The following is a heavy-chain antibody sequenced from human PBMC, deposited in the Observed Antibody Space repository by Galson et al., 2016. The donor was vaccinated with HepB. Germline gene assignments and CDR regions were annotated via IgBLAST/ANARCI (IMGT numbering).Heavy chain of an antibody. V-gene: IGHV3-23*01. CDR3: ARDDYSGGRGSPDY. D-gene: IGHD4/OR15-4a*01. J-gene: IGHJ4*02. Sequence: ETLSLTCSVSGDSISNHYWWSWVRQAPGKGLEWVSGINRYGATTGYAASVKGRFTISRDNSNNTLYLQMNSLTTEGTAVYYCARDDYSGGRGSPDYWGQGTLVTVSS. CDR1: GDSISNHY. CDR2: INRYGATT.